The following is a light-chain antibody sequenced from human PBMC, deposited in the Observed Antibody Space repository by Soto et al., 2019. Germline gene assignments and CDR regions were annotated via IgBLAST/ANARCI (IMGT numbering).Light chain of an antibody. V-gene: IGKV3-11*01. J-gene: IGKJ5*01. Sequence: EIVLTQSPATLSLSAGETATLSCRASQGVGSELAWYQQKPGQAPRLLIADASNRATGIPVRFNGRGSATDFTLTFSTLEPEDFAIYYCQQRYSWPITFGQGTRLEI. CDR3: QQRYSWPIT. CDR1: QGVGSE. CDR2: DAS.